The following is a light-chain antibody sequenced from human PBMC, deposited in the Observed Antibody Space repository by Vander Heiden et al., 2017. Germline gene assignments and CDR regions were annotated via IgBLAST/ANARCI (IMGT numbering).Light chain of an antibody. J-gene: IGLJ2*01. CDR3: SSDAGSDNLV. V-gene: IGLV2-8*01. Sequence: QSALTPPPSASGSPGPSVPISCTGTGGDLGGYDYVSWYQQHPGKTRKLMIYEVSKRPSGVPDRFSGSKSGNTASLTISARQAEDEADYCCSSDAGSDNLVFGGGTKLTVL. CDR1: GGDLGGYDY. CDR2: EVS.